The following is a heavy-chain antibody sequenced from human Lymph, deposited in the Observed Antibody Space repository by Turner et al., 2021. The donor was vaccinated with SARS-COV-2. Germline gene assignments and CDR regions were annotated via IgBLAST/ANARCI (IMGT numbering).Heavy chain of an antibody. J-gene: IGHJ4*02. CDR2: IKQDGSEK. V-gene: IGHV3-7*01. CDR1: GFTFSYYW. Sequence: EVRLVESGGGLVQPGGSLRLSCAASGFTFSYYWMSWGRQAPGKGLEWVANIKQDGSEKYYVDSVKGRFTISRDNAKNSLFLQMNSLRAEDTAVYYCARMGSSSWYFDYWGQGTLVTVSS. CDR3: ARMGSSSWYFDY. D-gene: IGHD1-26*01.